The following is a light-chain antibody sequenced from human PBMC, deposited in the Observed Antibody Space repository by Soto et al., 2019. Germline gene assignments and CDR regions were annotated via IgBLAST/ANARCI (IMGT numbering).Light chain of an antibody. CDR2: KAS. Sequence: DIQMTQSPSTLSASVGDRVTITCRASQSIVVWLAWYQQKPGKAPKLLIYKASILQSGVPSRLSGSGAGTEFTLTISSLQPDDFATYYCQHGHSYPWTFGQGAEVVVK. CDR1: QSIVVW. J-gene: IGKJ1*01. CDR3: QHGHSYPWT. V-gene: IGKV1-5*03.